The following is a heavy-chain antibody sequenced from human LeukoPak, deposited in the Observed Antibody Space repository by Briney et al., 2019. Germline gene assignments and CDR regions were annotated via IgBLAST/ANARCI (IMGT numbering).Heavy chain of an antibody. CDR1: GFTFSSYA. CDR2: ISYDGSNK. V-gene: IGHV3-30-3*01. J-gene: IGHJ4*02. Sequence: GGSLRLSCAASGFTFSSYAMHWVRQAPGKGLEWVAVISYDGSNKYYADSVKGRFTISRDNSKNTLYLQMNSLRAEDTAVYYCARVLTTTYYFDYWGQGTLVTVSS. D-gene: IGHD4-11*01. CDR3: ARVLTTTYYFDY.